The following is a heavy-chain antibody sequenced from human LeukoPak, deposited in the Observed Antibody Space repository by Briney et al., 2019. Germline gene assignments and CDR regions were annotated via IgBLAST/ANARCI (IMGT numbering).Heavy chain of an antibody. J-gene: IGHJ4*02. CDR2: VYSSGSL. D-gene: IGHD1-1*01. V-gene: IGHV4-34*01. Sequence: TASETLSLTCAVYGGSFSGYYWAWLRQPPGRQLEWIGSVYSSGSLYYNPSLKSRVTISVDTSNNQFSLKLNSVSAADTALYYCARDRRQRDYFDFWGQGARVTVSS. CDR1: GGSFSGYY. CDR3: ARDRRQRDYFDF.